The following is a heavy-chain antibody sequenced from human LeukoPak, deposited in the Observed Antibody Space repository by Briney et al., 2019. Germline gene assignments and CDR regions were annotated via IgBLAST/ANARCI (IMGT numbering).Heavy chain of an antibody. CDR1: GFTFTSYA. CDR2: IGGSDGST. Sequence: PGGSLRLSCAASGFTFTSYAMSWVRQAPGKGLEWVSAIGGSDGSTYYADSVKGRFTISRDNSKDTLYLQMNSLRSEDPAVYYCARVGFWGQGTLVTVSS. D-gene: IGHD3-16*01. V-gene: IGHV3-23*01. J-gene: IGHJ4*02. CDR3: ARVGF.